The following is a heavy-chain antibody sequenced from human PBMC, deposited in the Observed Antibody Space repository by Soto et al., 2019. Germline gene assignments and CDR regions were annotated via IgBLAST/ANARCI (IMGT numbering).Heavy chain of an antibody. CDR3: ARVRGCSSTSCYGGGDEYFQH. D-gene: IGHD2-2*01. V-gene: IGHV3-48*01. Sequence: GGSLRLSCPASGFTFSSSSMNWVRQAPGKGLEWVSYISSRSSPIYYADSVKGRFTISRDNSKNTLYLQMNSLRAEDTAVYYCARVRGCSSTSCYGGGDEYFQHWGQGALVTVSS. J-gene: IGHJ1*01. CDR1: GFTFSSSS. CDR2: ISSRSSPI.